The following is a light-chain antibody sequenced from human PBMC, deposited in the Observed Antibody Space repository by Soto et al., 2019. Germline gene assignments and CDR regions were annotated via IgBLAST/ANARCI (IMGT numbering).Light chain of an antibody. J-gene: IGKJ2*01. Sequence: DIVMTQSPLSLPVTPGEPASISCRSSQSLLHSNGYNYLDWYLQKPGQSPQLLIYLGSNRASGVADWFSGSGSGTDFTLKISRVEAEDVGVYYCMQALQTPYTFGQGTKLEIK. CDR1: QSLLHSNGYNY. V-gene: IGKV2-28*01. CDR3: MQALQTPYT. CDR2: LGS.